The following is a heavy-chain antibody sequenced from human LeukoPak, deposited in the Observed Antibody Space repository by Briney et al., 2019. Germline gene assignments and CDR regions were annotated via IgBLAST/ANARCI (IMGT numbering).Heavy chain of an antibody. CDR3: ARDRYYYGSGSYDPKHDAFDI. J-gene: IGHJ3*02. CDR2: IYYSGST. Sequence: SETLSLTCTVSGGSISSSSYYWGWIRQPPGKGLEWIGSIYYSGSTYYNPFLKSRVTISVDTSKNQFSLKLSSVTAADTAVYYCARDRYYYGSGSYDPKHDAFDIWGQGTMVTVSS. V-gene: IGHV4-39*07. CDR1: GGSISSSSYY. D-gene: IGHD3-10*01.